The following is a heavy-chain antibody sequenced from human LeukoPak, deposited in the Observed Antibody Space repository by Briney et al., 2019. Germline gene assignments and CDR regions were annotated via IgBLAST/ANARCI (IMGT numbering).Heavy chain of an antibody. CDR1: GGSISSYY. CDR2: IYYSGST. D-gene: IGHD2-2*01. J-gene: IGHJ6*02. V-gene: IGHV4-59*01. CDR3: ARDKIVVVPAASYYYGMDV. Sequence: SETLSLTCTVSGGSISSYYWSWIRQPPGKGLEWIGYIYYSGSTNYNPSLMSRVTISVDTSKNQFSLKLSSVTAADTAVYYCARDKIVVVPAASYYYGMDVWGQGTTVTVSS.